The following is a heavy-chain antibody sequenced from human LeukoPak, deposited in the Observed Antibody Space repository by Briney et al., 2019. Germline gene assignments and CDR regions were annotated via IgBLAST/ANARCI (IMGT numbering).Heavy chain of an antibody. J-gene: IGHJ4*02. CDR3: ASWAFCGGDCYSHGSYFDY. V-gene: IGHV3-74*01. CDR1: GFPFSNYW. D-gene: IGHD2-21*02. CDR2: INGDGSIT. Sequence: GGSLRLSCAASGFPFSNYWMHWVRQAPGQGLVWVSRINGDGSITSYADSVKGRFTISRDNTKNTLYLQMNSLRAEDTAVYYCASWAFCGGDCYSHGSYFDYWGQGTLVTVSS.